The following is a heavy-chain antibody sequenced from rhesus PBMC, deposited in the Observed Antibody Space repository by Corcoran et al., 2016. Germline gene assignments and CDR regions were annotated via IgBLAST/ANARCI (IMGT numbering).Heavy chain of an antibody. CDR1: GFTFSSYG. CDR3: AKDPVNTVTPLDY. D-gene: IGHD4-23*01. V-gene: IGHV3S5*01. Sequence: EVQLVETGGGLVQPGGSLKLSCAASGFTFSSYGMSWVRPAPGKGIEWVSAINSGGGSTYYEDSGKCRCNISRDNSKNTLSLQMKSLRAEDTAVYYCAKDPVNTVTPLDYWGQGVLVTVAS. J-gene: IGHJ4*01. CDR2: INSGGGST.